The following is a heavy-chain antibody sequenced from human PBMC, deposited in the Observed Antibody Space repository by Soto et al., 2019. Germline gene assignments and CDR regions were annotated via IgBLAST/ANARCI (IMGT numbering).Heavy chain of an antibody. CDR2: IYWDDAK. D-gene: IGHD4-17*01. V-gene: IGHV2-5*02. J-gene: IGHJ4*02. CDR3: AHKRDLTTVNYFDF. Sequence: QITLKESGPTLVKPTQTLTLPGTLAVFSLSTRGVGAGWIRQPPGKALGWLALIYWDDAKRYRPTLKSSLAITKDTSKNKVVLILTNMDPVDTATYYCAHKRDLTTVNYFDFWGQGTLVSVSS. CDR1: VFSLSTRGVG.